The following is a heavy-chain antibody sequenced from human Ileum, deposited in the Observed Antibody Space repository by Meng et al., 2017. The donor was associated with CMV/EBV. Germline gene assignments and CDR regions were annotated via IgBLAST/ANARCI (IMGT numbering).Heavy chain of an antibody. J-gene: IGHJ4*02. CDR1: GLTSSNAW. CDR2: IKSKTEGGTT. V-gene: IGHV3-15*07. D-gene: IGHD5-24*01. CDR3: TTGSVEGH. Sequence: LSCAVSGLTSSNAWMNWVRQAAGKGLEWVGRIKSKTEGGTTDYPAPVKGRFTISRDDAKNTLYLQMSSLKTEDTAVYYCTTGSVEGHWGQGTLVTVSS.